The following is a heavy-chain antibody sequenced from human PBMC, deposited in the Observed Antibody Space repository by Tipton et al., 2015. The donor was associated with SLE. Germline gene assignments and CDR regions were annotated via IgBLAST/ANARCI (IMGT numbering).Heavy chain of an antibody. D-gene: IGHD5-24*01. CDR2: IYYSGST. CDR1: GGSISSYY. J-gene: IGHJ4*02. Sequence: TLSLTCTVSGGSISSYYWSWIRQPPGKGLEWIGYIYYSGSTNYSPSLKSRVTISVDTSKNQFSLKLSSVTAADTAVYYCARTRDGSLDYWGQGTLVTVSS. CDR3: ARTRDGSLDY. V-gene: IGHV4-59*01.